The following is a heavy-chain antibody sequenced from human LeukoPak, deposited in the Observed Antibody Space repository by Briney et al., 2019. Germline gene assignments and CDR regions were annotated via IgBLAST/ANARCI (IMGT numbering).Heavy chain of an antibody. V-gene: IGHV7-4-1*02. J-gene: IGHJ6*02. CDR1: GYTFTSYA. CDR3: ARDLLPTVTTNGMDV. D-gene: IGHD4-17*01. CDR2: INTNTGNP. Sequence: ASVKVSCKASGYTFTSYAMNWVRQAPGQGLEWMGWINTNTGNPTYAQGFTGRFVFSLDTSVSTAYLQISSLKAEDTAVYYCARDLLPTVTTNGMDVWGQGTTVTVSS.